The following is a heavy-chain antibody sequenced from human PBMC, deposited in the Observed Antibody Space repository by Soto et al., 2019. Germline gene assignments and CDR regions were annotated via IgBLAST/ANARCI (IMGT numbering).Heavy chain of an antibody. V-gene: IGHV3-30-3*01. CDR3: ARTYSSGWYFDY. CDR2: ISYDGSNK. D-gene: IGHD6-19*01. Sequence: QVQLVESGGGVVQPGRSLRLSCAASGFTFSSYAMHWVRQAPGKGLEWVAVISYDGSNKYYADSVKGRFTISRDNSKNTLYLQMNSPRAEDTAVYYCARTYSSGWYFDYWGQGTLVTVSS. J-gene: IGHJ4*02. CDR1: GFTFSSYA.